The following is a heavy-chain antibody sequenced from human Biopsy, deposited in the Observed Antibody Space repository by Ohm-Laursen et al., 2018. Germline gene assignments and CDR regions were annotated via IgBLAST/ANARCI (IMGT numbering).Heavy chain of an antibody. Sequence: SSVKVSCKASGYTFTGQYLHWVLQVPGQGLEWMGWINPHSGTTKFAQDFQGRVTMTRDTSITTAYMELRRLRSDDTAVYYCAKGQDLRGGAEYFQHWGQGALVTVSS. V-gene: IGHV1-2*02. CDR2: INPHSGTT. J-gene: IGHJ1*01. D-gene: IGHD2-15*01. CDR1: GYTFTGQY. CDR3: AKGQDLRGGAEYFQH.